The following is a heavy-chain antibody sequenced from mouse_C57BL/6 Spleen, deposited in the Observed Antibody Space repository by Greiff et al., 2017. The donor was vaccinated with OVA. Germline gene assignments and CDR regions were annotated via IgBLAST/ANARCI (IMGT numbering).Heavy chain of an antibody. D-gene: IGHD2-4*01. CDR1: GYTFTSYW. J-gene: IGHJ1*03. Sequence: VQLQQPGAELVRPGSSVKLSCKASGYTFTSYWMDWVKQRPGQGLEWIGNIYPSDSETHYNQKFKDKATLTVDKSSSTAYMQLSSLTSEDSAVYYCARRDDLSYWYFDVWGTGTTVTVSS. CDR3: ARRDDLSYWYFDV. V-gene: IGHV1-61*01. CDR2: IYPSDSET.